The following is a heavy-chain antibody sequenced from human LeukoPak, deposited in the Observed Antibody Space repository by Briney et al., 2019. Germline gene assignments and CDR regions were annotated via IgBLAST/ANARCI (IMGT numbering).Heavy chain of an antibody. J-gene: IGHJ6*02. V-gene: IGHV4-59*01. D-gene: IGHD2-2*02. CDR1: GGSISSYY. CDR2: IYYSGST. Sequence: SETLSLTCTVSGGSISSYYWSWIRQPPGKGLEWIGYIYYSGSTNYNPSLKSRVTISVDTSKNQFSLKLSPVTAADTAVYYCARAYCSSTSCYMGMDVWGQGTTVTVSS. CDR3: ARAYCSSTSCYMGMDV.